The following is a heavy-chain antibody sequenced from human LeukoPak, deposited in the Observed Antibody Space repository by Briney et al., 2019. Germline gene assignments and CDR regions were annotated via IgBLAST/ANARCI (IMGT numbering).Heavy chain of an antibody. CDR3: ARVKRWSGSYSAPFDY. V-gene: IGHV1-46*01. Sequence: GASVKVSCKASGYTFTSYYMHWVRQAPGQGLEWMGIINPSGGSTSYAQKFQGRVTMTRDMSTSTVYMELSSLRSEDTAVYYCARVKRWSGSYSAPFDYWGQGTLVTVSS. D-gene: IGHD3-10*01. CDR2: INPSGGST. J-gene: IGHJ4*02. CDR1: GYTFTSYY.